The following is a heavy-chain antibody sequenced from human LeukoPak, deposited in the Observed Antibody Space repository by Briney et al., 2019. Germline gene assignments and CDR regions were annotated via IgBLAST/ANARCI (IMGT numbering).Heavy chain of an antibody. CDR1: GGSISSGGHS. J-gene: IGHJ5*02. Sequence: PSETLSLTCTVSGGSISSGGHSWSWIRQPPGKGLEWIGYIYHSGSGSTYYNPSLKSRVTISIDKSKNQFSLKLSSVTAADTAVYYCARGEGYSSSWMTYNWFDPWGQGTLVTVSS. CDR2: IYHSGSGST. V-gene: IGHV4-30-2*01. D-gene: IGHD6-13*01. CDR3: ARGEGYSSSWMTYNWFDP.